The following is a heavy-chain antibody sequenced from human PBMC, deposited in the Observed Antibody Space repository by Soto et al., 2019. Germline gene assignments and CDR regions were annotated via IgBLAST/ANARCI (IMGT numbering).Heavy chain of an antibody. CDR1: GYSFTSYW. Sequence: GESLKISCKGSGYSFTSYWISWVRQMPGKGLEWMGRIDPSDSYTNYSPSFQGHVTISADKSISTAYLQWSSLKASDTAMYYCALYYYGSGTIRYYYYGMDVCGQRTTVTISS. V-gene: IGHV5-10-1*01. D-gene: IGHD3-10*01. CDR3: ALYYYGSGTIRYYYYGMDV. J-gene: IGHJ6*02. CDR2: IDPSDSYT.